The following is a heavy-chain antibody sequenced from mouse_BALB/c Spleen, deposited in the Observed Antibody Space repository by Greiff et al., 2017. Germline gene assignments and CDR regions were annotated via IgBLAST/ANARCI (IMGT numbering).Heavy chain of an antibody. CDR2: IWAGGST. CDR1: GFSLTSYG. V-gene: IGHV2-9*02. D-gene: IGHD2-1*01. J-gene: IGHJ3*01. CDR3: ARDAGRNSWFAY. Sequence: QVQLKESGPGLVAPSQSLSITCTVSGFSLTSYGVHWVRQPPGKGLEWLGVIWAGGSTNYNSALMSRLSISKDNSKSQVFLKMNSLQTDDTAMYYCARDAGRNSWFAYWGQGTLVTVSA.